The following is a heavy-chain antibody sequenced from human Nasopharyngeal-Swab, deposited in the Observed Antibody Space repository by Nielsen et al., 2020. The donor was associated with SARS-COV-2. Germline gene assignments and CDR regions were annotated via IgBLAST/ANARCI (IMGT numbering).Heavy chain of an antibody. CDR1: GYSFSNYW. CDR3: ARQYQNYFGSGDYHGAFDI. CDR2: VDPSDSYT. Sequence: GESLKISCEGSGYSFSNYWISWVRQVPGKGLEWMGKVDPSDSYTDYSPSLRGHVTISVDRSISTAYLQWSSPKASDTAMYYCARQYQNYFGSGDYHGAFDIWGQGTMVTVSS. J-gene: IGHJ3*02. V-gene: IGHV5-10-1*01. D-gene: IGHD3-10*01.